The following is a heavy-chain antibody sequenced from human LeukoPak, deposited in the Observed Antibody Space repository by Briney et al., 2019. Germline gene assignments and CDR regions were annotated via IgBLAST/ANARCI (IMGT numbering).Heavy chain of an antibody. CDR2: INSDGSTT. CDR1: GFTFSSYW. CDR3: VSFGSGRPY. Sequence: QAGGSLRLSCAASGFTFSSYWMHWVRQAPGKGLVWVSRINSDGSTTTYADSVKGRFIISRDNAKNTLYVQMNSLRTEDTAVYYCVSFGSGRPYWGQGTLVTVSS. D-gene: IGHD3-10*01. V-gene: IGHV3-74*01. J-gene: IGHJ4*02.